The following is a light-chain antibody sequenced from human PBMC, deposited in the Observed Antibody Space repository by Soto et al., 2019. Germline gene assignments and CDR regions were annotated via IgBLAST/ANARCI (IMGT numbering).Light chain of an antibody. CDR2: GAS. CDR1: QGFSNS. Sequence: DIQMTQSPSSLTASIGDRDTISCRASQGFSNSLAWYQQKPGKVPTLLIYGASILQSGVPSRFSGSGSGTEFTLTISCLQPEDVATYFCQKYDSAPLTFGGGTKVEIK. J-gene: IGKJ4*01. CDR3: QKYDSAPLT. V-gene: IGKV1-27*01.